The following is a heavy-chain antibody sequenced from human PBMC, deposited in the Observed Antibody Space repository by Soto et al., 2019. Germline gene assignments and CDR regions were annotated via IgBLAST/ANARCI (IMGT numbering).Heavy chain of an antibody. J-gene: IGHJ3*02. Sequence: GASVKVSCEACGYTFTSYGISWVRQAPGQGLEWMGIINPSGGSTSYAQKFQGRVTMTRDTSTSTVYMELSSLRSEDTAVYYCARDRHLGITIFGVVTDHDAFDIWGQGTMVTVSS. CDR1: GYTFTSYG. CDR2: INPSGGST. CDR3: ARDRHLGITIFGVVTDHDAFDI. D-gene: IGHD3-3*01. V-gene: IGHV1-46*01.